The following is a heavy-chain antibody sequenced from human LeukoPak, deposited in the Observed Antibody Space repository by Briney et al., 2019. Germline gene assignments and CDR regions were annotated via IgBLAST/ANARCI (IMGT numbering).Heavy chain of an antibody. Sequence: GSLRLSCAASGFTVSSNYMSWVRQPPGRGLQWVGQIYHGGSTDYNPSLKSRVSISMDKSKNQFSLRLTSVTAADTAVYYCARGRGSSWYYFDSWGQGTLVTVSS. CDR3: ARGRGSSWYYFDS. J-gene: IGHJ4*02. D-gene: IGHD6-13*01. CDR2: IYHGGST. CDR1: GFTVSSNY. V-gene: IGHV4-4*02.